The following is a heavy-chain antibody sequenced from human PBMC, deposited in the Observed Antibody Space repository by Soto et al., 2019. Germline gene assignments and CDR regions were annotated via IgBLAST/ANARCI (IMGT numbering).Heavy chain of an antibody. Sequence: DVQLLDSGGGLVQPGGSLRLSCAVSGFIFSNYVMSWVRQTPGKGLEWVSGISGRGDNTYYADSVKGRFTVSRDNSKNTLYLQMDSLRAEDTAVYYCAKTPLRVGPIDYWGQGTLVTVSS. CDR3: AKTPLRVGPIDY. CDR2: ISGRGDNT. D-gene: IGHD2-15*01. CDR1: GFIFSNYV. J-gene: IGHJ4*02. V-gene: IGHV3-23*01.